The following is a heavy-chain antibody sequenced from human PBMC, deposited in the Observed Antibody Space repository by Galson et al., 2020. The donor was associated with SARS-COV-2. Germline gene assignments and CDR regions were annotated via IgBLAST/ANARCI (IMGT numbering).Heavy chain of an antibody. CDR2: TYFRSQWYH. J-gene: IGHJ4*02. Sequence: SQTLSLTCAISGDSVSGNSVAWNWIRQSPSRGLEWLGRTYFRSQWYHEYAEGLKGRLIINPDASKNQFSLHLSSVTSEDTAVYYCARGTEGRGVIDYFDYWGQGTLVTVSS. CDR1: GDSVSGNSVA. CDR3: ARGTEGRGVIDYFDY. V-gene: IGHV6-1*01. D-gene: IGHD3-16*02.